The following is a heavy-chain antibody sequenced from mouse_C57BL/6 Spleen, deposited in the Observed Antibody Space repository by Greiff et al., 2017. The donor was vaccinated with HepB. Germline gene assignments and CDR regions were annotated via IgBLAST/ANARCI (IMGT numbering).Heavy chain of an antibody. D-gene: IGHD3-2*02. CDR2: IYPGSGST. Sequence: QVQLKESGAELVKPGASVKMSCKASGYTFTSYWITWVKQRPGQGLEWIGDIYPGSGSTNYNEKFKSKATLTVDTSSSTAYMQLSSLTSEDSAVYYCARRGSGWFAYWGQGTLVTVSA. V-gene: IGHV1-55*01. CDR1: GYTFTSYW. J-gene: IGHJ3*01. CDR3: ARRGSGWFAY.